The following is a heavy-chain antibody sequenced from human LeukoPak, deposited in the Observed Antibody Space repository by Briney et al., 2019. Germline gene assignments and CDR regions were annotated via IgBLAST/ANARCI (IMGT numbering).Heavy chain of an antibody. Sequence: LSETLSLTCTVSGGSISSGTYYWGWIRQPPGKGLEWIGSIYYSGSTYYNPSLKSRVTISVDTSKNQFSLKLSSVTAADTAVYYCARVNYDILTGEDYFDYWGQGTLVTVS. V-gene: IGHV4-39*01. CDR1: GGSISSGTYY. CDR2: IYYSGST. CDR3: ARVNYDILTGEDYFDY. J-gene: IGHJ4*02. D-gene: IGHD3-9*01.